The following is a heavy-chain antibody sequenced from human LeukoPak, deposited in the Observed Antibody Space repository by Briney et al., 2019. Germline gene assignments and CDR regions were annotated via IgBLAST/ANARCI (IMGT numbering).Heavy chain of an antibody. CDR2: ISSSSSSI. D-gene: IGHD2-2*01. J-gene: IGHJ4*02. CDR1: EFTFSNYS. Sequence: GGSLRLSCVASEFTFSNYSMNWVRQAPGKGLEWVSYISSSSSSIHYADSVKGRFTISRDNAKNSLYLQMNSLRAEDTAVYYCARGGRSSTSCYDYWGQGTLVTVSS. CDR3: ARGGRSSTSCYDY. V-gene: IGHV3-48*04.